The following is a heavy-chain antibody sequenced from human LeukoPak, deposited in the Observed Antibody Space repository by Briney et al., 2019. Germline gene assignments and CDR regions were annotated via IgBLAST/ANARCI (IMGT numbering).Heavy chain of an antibody. CDR1: GYTFTSYG. CDR3: ARGYGYNAAFDI. J-gene: IGHJ3*02. Sequence: ASVKVSCKASGYTFTSYGISWVRQAPGQGLEWMGWINPNSGGTNYAQKFQGRVTMTRDTSISTAYMELSRLRSDDTAVYYCARGYGYNAAFDIWGQGTMVTVSS. V-gene: IGHV1-2*02. D-gene: IGHD5-24*01. CDR2: INPNSGGT.